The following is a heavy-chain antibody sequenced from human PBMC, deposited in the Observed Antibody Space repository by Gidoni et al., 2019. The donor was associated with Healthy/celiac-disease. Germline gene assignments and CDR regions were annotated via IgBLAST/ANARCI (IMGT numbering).Heavy chain of an antibody. J-gene: IGHJ4*02. Sequence: EVQLLESGGGLVQPGGSLRLSCAASGFTFSDYAMGWVRQAQGKGLEWVSGVSGSGAGTYYADSVEGRFTISRDNSKNTMYLQMNRLRAEDTAVYYCAKGGCGLTSRCLPFGYWGQGALVTVSS. V-gene: IGHV3-23*01. CDR1: GFTFSDYA. CDR2: VSGSGAGT. CDR3: AKGGCGLTSRCLPFGY. D-gene: IGHD2-15*01.